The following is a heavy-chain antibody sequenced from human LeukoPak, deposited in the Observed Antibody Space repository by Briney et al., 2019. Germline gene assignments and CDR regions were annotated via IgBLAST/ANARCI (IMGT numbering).Heavy chain of an antibody. J-gene: IGHJ4*02. CDR1: GGSISSYY. CDR2: IYYSGST. D-gene: IGHD6-19*01. V-gene: IGHV4-59*01. Sequence: SETLSPTCTVSGGSISSYYWSWIRQPPGKGLEWIGYIYYSGSTNYNPSLKSRVTISVDTSKNQFSLKLSSVTAADTAVYYCARVKAICSSGWSYYFDYWGQGTLVTVSS. CDR3: ARVKAICSSGWSYYFDY.